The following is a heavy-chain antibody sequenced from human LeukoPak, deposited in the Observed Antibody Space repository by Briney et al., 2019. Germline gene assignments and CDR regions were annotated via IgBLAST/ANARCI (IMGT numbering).Heavy chain of an antibody. CDR2: ISSNGGNT. J-gene: IGHJ3*02. D-gene: IGHD3-10*01. Sequence: PGGSLRLSCAASGFTFSNYEMHWVRQAPGKGLEYVSSISSNGGNTFYTNSVKGRFTISRDNSWKTLHIQMGSLRPEDMAVYYCARESGLAGQGGFDIWGQGTMVTVSS. CDR1: GFTFSNYE. CDR3: ARESGLAGQGGFDI. V-gene: IGHV3-64*01.